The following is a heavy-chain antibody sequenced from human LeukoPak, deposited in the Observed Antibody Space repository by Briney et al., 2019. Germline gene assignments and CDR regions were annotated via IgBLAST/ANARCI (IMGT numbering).Heavy chain of an antibody. CDR1: GGSVSSSGYF. CDR2: IYYSGST. Sequence: SETLSLSCTVSGGSVSSSGYFWGWVRQPPGKGLEWIGNIYYSGSTYYNPSLKSRVIISVDTSKNQFSLKLSSVTAADTAVYFCSSGGYDLGDFLGYWGQGTLVTVSS. D-gene: IGHD5-12*01. V-gene: IGHV4-39*01. CDR3: SSGGYDLGDFLGY. J-gene: IGHJ4*02.